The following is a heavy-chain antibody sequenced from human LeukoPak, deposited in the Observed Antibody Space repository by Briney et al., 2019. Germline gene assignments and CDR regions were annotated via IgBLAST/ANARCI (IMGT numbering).Heavy chain of an antibody. CDR2: ISAGGGST. V-gene: IGHV3-23*01. J-gene: IGHJ4*02. CDR3: AKVPGSGGYFPEY. CDR1: GFTFSSYA. Sequence: PGGSLRLSCAASGFTFSSYAMSWVRQAPGKGLKWISAISAGGGSTYYADSVKGRCTISRDNSKSTVSLQMSALRAEDTAIYYCAKVPGSGGYFPEYWGQGSLVTVSS. D-gene: IGHD3-10*01.